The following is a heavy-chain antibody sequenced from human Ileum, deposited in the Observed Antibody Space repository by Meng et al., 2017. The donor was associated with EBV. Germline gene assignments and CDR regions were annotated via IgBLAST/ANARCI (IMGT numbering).Heavy chain of an antibody. J-gene: IGHJ4*02. D-gene: IGHD3-10*01. Sequence: QESLRHTRTALVKTSATCARAGAASGDAVGGSDGWGWVRQPPGKGLEWIGEVYHDGATNYHPSLKSRVTISLDKSKNEVNLHLNSLTAADTAVYFCARSSPIVRGLDYWGQGTLVTVSS. V-gene: IGHV4-4*02. CDR2: VYHDGAT. CDR1: GDAVGGSDG. CDR3: ARSSPIVRGLDY.